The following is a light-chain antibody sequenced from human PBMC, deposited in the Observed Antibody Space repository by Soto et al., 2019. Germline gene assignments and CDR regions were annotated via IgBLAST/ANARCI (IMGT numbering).Light chain of an antibody. CDR3: CSYAGRYTYV. V-gene: IGLV2-11*01. CDR2: SVS. CDR1: ISDVGGHNY. J-gene: IGLJ1*01. Sequence: SSPRQHRSGSGSPRQSCPISCTGTISDVGGHNYVSWYQQYPGKAPKLLLSSVSKRPSGVPDRFSGSKSGNTASLTISGLQAEDEADYYCCSYAGRYTYVFGTGTKVTVL.